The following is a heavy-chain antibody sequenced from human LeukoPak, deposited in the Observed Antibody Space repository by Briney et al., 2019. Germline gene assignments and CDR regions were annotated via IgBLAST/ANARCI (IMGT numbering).Heavy chain of an antibody. Sequence: GGSLRLSCAASGFTLSSYAMSWVRQAPGNELKWFSAISGSGRSTYYADSVKGQFSISRDNSKNTLYLQMNSLRAEDTAVYYCARYSSGLLTGYYYMDVWGKGTTVTVSS. J-gene: IGHJ6*03. D-gene: IGHD6-19*01. CDR1: GFTLSSYA. CDR3: ARYSSGLLTGYYYMDV. V-gene: IGHV3-23*01. CDR2: ISGSGRST.